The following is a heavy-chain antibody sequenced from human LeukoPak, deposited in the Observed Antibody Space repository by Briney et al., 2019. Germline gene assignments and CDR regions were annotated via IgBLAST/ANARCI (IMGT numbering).Heavy chain of an antibody. CDR1: GGSFSGYY. D-gene: IGHD2-2*01. J-gene: IGHJ6*03. CDR2: INHSGST. CDR3: ARRIVVVPADGWGYYYYMDV. Sequence: MSSETLSLTCAVYGGSFSGYYWSWIRQPPGKGLEWIGEINHSGSTNYNPSLKSRVTISVDTSKNQFPLKLSSVTAADTAVYYCARRIVVVPADGWGYYYYMDVWGKGTTVTVSS. V-gene: IGHV4-34*01.